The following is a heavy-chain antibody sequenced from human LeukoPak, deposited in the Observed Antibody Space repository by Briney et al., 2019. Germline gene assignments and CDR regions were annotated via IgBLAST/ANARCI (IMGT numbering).Heavy chain of an antibody. D-gene: IGHD4-17*01. J-gene: IGHJ4*02. CDR2: IYHSGST. Sequence: SETLSLTCTVSGYSISSGYYWGWIRQPPGKGLEWIGSIYHSGSTYYNPSLKSRVTISVDTSKNQFSLKLSSVPAADTAVYYCAREGVGDADFAYWGQGALVTVSS. CDR1: GYSISSGYY. CDR3: AREGVGDADFAY. V-gene: IGHV4-38-2*02.